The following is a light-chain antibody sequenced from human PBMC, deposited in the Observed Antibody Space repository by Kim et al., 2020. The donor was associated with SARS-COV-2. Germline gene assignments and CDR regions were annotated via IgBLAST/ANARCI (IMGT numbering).Light chain of an antibody. V-gene: IGLV2-14*03. Sequence: GQSITISCTGTSSDDGGYNYVSWYQQHPGKAPKLMIYDVSNRPSGVSNRFSGSKSGNTASLTISGLQADYESDYYCSSYTSSSTYVFGTGTKVTVL. CDR1: SSDDGGYNY. CDR3: SSYTSSSTYV. CDR2: DVS. J-gene: IGLJ1*01.